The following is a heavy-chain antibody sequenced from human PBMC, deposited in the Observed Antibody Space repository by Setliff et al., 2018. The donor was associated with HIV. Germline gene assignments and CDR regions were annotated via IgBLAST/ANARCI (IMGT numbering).Heavy chain of an antibody. D-gene: IGHD3-16*02. V-gene: IGHV1-69*05. CDR3: ARMRGVIADASDI. CDR2: IIPVYGTP. CDR1: GYTFSSYA. J-gene: IGHJ6*02. Sequence: SVKVSCKASGYTFSSYAINWVRQAPGQGLEWMGGIIPVYGTPKYAQKMQGRVTITTIESTSTAYMELTSLRSDDTAVYYCARMRGVIADASDIWGQGTTVTASS.